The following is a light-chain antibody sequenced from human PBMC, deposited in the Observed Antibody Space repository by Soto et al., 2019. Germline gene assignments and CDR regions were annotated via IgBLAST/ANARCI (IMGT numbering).Light chain of an antibody. Sequence: EIVMTQSPATLSVSPRERATLSCRASQSVRSNLAWYQQKPGQAPRLLIYGASTRATGIPARFSGSGSGTDFTLTISSLQSEDFAVYYCQQYHVSPPDTFGQGTKVDIK. CDR3: QQYHVSPPDT. CDR2: GAS. J-gene: IGKJ2*01. V-gene: IGKV3-15*01. CDR1: QSVRSN.